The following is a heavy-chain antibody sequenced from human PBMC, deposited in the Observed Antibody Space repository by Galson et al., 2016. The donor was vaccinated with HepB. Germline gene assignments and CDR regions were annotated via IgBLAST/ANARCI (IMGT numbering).Heavy chain of an antibody. Sequence: SGAEVKKPGESLKISCKGSGYSFTNYWIGWVRQMPGKGLEWMGIIYPGDSNIRYSPSFQGQVTISADKSINTAYLQWSSLRASDTAMYFCARSYYDSGSYSVDYFDFWGQGTLVTVSS. CDR2: IYPGDSNI. D-gene: IGHD3-10*01. V-gene: IGHV5-51*01. CDR3: ARSYYDSGSYSVDYFDF. J-gene: IGHJ4*02. CDR1: GYSFTNYW.